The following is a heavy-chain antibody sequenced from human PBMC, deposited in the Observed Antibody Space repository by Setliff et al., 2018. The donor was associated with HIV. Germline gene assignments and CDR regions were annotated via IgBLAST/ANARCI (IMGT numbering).Heavy chain of an antibody. Sequence: LSLTCTVSGGSISNSRYYWSWIRQPPGKGLEWISCISSSGSTTYYADSVRGRFTISRDNAGNSLYLQMNSLRVDDTAVYYCAREGRRLPFNDAFDIWGHGTMVTVSS. J-gene: IGHJ3*02. CDR3: AREGRRLPFNDAFDI. CDR1: GGSISNSRYY. D-gene: IGHD6-25*01. CDR2: ISSSGSTT. V-gene: IGHV3-11*04.